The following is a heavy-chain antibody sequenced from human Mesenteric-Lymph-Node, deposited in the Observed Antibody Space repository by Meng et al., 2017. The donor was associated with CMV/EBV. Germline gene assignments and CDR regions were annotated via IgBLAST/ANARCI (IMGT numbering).Heavy chain of an antibody. D-gene: IGHD2/OR15-2a*01. CDR3: AKSRSSTPGIVDD. Sequence: QVQLQESGPGLVKPSGTLSLTCIVSGVSVTSGAYHWSWIRQSPGKGLEWIGYIYGTGITIYNPSLKSRVTILLETSKNQFSLKLNSVTTADTAVYYCAKSRSSTPGIVDDWGQGTLVTVSS. CDR2: IYGTGIT. J-gene: IGHJ4*02. V-gene: IGHV4-61*08. CDR1: GVSVTSGAYH.